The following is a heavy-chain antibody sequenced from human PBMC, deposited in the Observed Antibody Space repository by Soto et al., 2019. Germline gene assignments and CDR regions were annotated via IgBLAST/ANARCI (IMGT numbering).Heavy chain of an antibody. CDR1: RGSIDSGSYS. V-gene: IGHV4-30-2*01. CDR2: IYHSGST. Sequence: SATLDITCAFYRGSIDSGSYSWSWIRQPPGKGLEWIGYIYHSGSTYYNPSLKSRVTISVDRSKNQFSLKLSSVTAADTAVYYCARVPHRWGQGTLVTVS. J-gene: IGHJ5*02. D-gene: IGHD2-2*01. CDR3: ARVPHR.